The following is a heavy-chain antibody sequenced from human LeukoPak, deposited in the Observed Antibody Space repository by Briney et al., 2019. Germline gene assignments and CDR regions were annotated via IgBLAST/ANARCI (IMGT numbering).Heavy chain of an antibody. CDR3: ARARITMIGPDADAFDI. V-gene: IGHV4-59*01. CDR2: IYYSGST. D-gene: IGHD3-22*01. J-gene: IGHJ3*02. CDR1: GGSISSYY. Sequence: SETLSLTCTVSGGSISSYYWSWIRQPPGKGLEWIGYIYYSGSTNYNSSLKSRVTISVDTSKNQFSLKLSSVTAADTAVYYCARARITMIGPDADAFDIWGQGTMVTVSS.